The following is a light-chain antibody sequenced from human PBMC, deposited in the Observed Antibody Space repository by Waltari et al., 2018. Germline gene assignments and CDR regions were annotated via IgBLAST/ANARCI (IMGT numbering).Light chain of an antibody. Sequence: QSSLTQPPSVSGSPGQSITLPCPRTSNPGGSYSLPSWYQHHPGRGPKVMIYEVNMRPSGVSHRFYASKSGNTASLTISGLQAEDEADYYCCSYAGTTTWVFGGGTKLTVL. CDR3: CSYAGTTTWV. J-gene: IGLJ3*02. CDR1: SNPGGSYSL. CDR2: EVN. V-gene: IGLV2-23*02.